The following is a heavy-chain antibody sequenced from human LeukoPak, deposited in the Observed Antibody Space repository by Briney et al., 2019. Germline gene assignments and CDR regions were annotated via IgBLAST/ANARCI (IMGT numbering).Heavy chain of an antibody. CDR3: AREGSGH. Sequence: GSLRLSCAASGFTFSSYSMNWVRQAPGKGLEWVSYISSSSSTIYYADSVKGRFTIARDNSKNTLYLQMGSLRTEDMAVYYCAREGSGHWGQGTLVTVSS. D-gene: IGHD3-10*01. V-gene: IGHV3-48*01. CDR2: ISSSSSTI. J-gene: IGHJ4*02. CDR1: GFTFSSYS.